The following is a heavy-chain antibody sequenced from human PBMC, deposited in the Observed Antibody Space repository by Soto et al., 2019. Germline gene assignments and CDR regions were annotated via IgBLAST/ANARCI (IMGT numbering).Heavy chain of an antibody. Sequence: GGSLRLSCAASGFTFSSYSMNWVRQAPGKGLEWVSSISSSSSYIYYADSVKGRFTISRDNAKNSLYLQMNSLRAEDTAVYYCARDDPEQILTMFNPFDYWGQGTLVTVYS. V-gene: IGHV3-21*01. D-gene: IGHD3-10*02. CDR1: GFTFSSYS. J-gene: IGHJ4*02. CDR3: ARDDPEQILTMFNPFDY. CDR2: ISSSSSYI.